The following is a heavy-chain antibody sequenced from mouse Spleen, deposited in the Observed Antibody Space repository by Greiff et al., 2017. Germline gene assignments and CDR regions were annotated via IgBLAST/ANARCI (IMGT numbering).Heavy chain of an antibody. J-gene: IGHJ2*01. D-gene: IGHD1-1*01. CDR2: ISYDGSN. CDR1: GYSITSGYY. V-gene: IGHV3-6*01. Sequence: DVQLQESGPGLVKPSQSLSLTCSVTGYSITSGYYWNWIRQFPGNKLEWMGYISYDGSNNYNPSLKNRISITRDTSKNQFFLKLNSVTTEDTATYYCARDNYGSHYFDYWGQGTTLTVSS. CDR3: ARDNYGSHYFDY.